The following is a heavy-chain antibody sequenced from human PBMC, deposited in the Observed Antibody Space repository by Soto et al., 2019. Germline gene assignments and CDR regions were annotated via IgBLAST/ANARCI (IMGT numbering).Heavy chain of an antibody. CDR2: INPGTGYS. J-gene: IGHJ4*02. CDR3: TRDLNGGNPFDY. Sequence: QVPFVQSGAEVKKPGASVRLSCKPSGYTLPNYSIQWVRQAAGQGLQWLGWINPGTGYSESSQRFQGKLTLSMNNSATTFYMDLTSLTPEDTAVYFCTRDLNGGNPFDYWGQGTLVTVSS. CDR1: GYTLPNYS. V-gene: IGHV1-3*01. D-gene: IGHD2-8*01.